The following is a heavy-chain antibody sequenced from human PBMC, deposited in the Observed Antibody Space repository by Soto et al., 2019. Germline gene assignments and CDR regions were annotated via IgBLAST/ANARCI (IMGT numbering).Heavy chain of an antibody. CDR3: ARGSTSVTTPYWFDP. Sequence: PGGSLRLSCAASGFTFSGYSMNWVSQAPGKGLEWVSSIKHNGTYVYYADSVRGRFTISRDNAKRSLSLQMNSLSVEDTAVYYCARGSTSVTTPYWFDPWGQGTLDTVSS. J-gene: IGHJ5*02. V-gene: IGHV3-21*01. CDR2: IKHNGTYV. D-gene: IGHD4-17*01. CDR1: GFTFSGYS.